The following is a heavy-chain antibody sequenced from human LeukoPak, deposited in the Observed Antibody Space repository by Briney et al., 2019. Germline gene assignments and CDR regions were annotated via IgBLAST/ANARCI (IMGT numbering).Heavy chain of an antibody. CDR3: ARELEMATIGVDAFDI. J-gene: IGHJ3*02. CDR2: IIPIFGTA. CDR1: GGTFSSYA. Sequence: GASVKVSCXASGGTFSSYAISWVRLAPGQGLEWMGGIIPIFGTANYAQKFQGRVTITTDESTSTAYMELSSLRSEDTAVYYCARELEMATIGVDAFDIWGQGTMVTVSS. D-gene: IGHD5-24*01. V-gene: IGHV1-69*05.